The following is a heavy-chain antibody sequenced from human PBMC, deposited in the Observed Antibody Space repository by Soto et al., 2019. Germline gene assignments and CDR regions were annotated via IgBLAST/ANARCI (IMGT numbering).Heavy chain of an antibody. CDR3: ARLLTGPLCDVLDI. CDR1: GFTFSSYW. CDR2: INSDGSST. D-gene: IGHD3-9*01. Sequence: PGGSLRLSCAASGFTFSSYWMHWVRQAPGKGLVWVSRINSDGSSTSYADSVKGRFTISRDNAKNTLYLQMNSLRAEDTAVYYFARLLTGPLCDVLDIPAQRTMVPVSS. V-gene: IGHV3-74*01. J-gene: IGHJ3*02.